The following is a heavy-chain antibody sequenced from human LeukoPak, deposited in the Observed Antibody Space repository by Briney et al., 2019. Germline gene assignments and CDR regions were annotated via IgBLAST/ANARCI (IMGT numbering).Heavy chain of an antibody. CDR2: IIPIFGTA. V-gene: IGHV1-69*13. J-gene: IGHJ6*03. CDR1: GGTFSSYA. Sequence: SVKVSCKASGGTFSSYAISWVRQAPGQGLEWMGGIIPIFGTANYAQKFQGRVTITADESTSTAYMELSSLRSEDTAVYYCARAPEGPYDFWSGYYYYYYYMDVWGKGTTVTVSS. CDR3: ARAPEGPYDFWSGYYYYYYYMDV. D-gene: IGHD3-3*01.